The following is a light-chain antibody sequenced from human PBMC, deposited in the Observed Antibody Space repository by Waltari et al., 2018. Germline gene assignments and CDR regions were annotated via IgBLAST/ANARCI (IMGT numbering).Light chain of an antibody. Sequence: SYELTQSPSVSVSPGQTASIPCPGDKLGDKYACWYQQKPGQSPVLVLYQDTKRPSGIPERFPGSNSGNTATLTISGTQAMDEAEYYCQAWDSSTYHVVFGGGTKLTVL. V-gene: IGLV3-1*01. CDR3: QAWDSSTYHVV. J-gene: IGLJ2*01. CDR2: QDT. CDR1: KLGDKY.